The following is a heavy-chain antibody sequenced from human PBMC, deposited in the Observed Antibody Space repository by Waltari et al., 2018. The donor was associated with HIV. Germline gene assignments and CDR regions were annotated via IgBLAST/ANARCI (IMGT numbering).Heavy chain of an antibody. Sequence: QVQLVQSGAEVKKPGASVKVSCKASGYTFTSYDINWVRQATGQGLEWMGWMNPNRCNTGYAQKFQGRVTMTMNTSISTAYMELSSLRSEDTAVYYCARGPPGTAMAEEVQFDYWGQGTLVIVSS. CDR2: MNPNRCNT. CDR3: ARGPPGTAMAEEVQFDY. V-gene: IGHV1-8*01. CDR1: GYTFTSYD. J-gene: IGHJ4*02. D-gene: IGHD5-18*01.